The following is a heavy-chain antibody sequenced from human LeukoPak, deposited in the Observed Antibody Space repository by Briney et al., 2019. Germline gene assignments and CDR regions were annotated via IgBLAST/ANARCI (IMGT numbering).Heavy chain of an antibody. Sequence: PGGSLRLSCAASGFTFNNAWMNWVRQAPGKGLEWVGRIKRKIDAGTTTDYAAPVKGRFIISRDDSKNMLYLQMNSLKAEDTAVYYCAKGYRDGYNYDYYYYGMDVWGQGTTVTVSS. D-gene: IGHD5-24*01. J-gene: IGHJ6*02. CDR3: AKGYRDGYNYDYYYYGMDV. V-gene: IGHV3-15*01. CDR1: GFTFNNAW. CDR2: IKRKIDAGTTT.